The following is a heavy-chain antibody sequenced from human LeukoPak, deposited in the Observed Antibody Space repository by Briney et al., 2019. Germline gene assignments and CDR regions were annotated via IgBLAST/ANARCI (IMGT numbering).Heavy chain of an antibody. V-gene: IGHV5-10-1*01. J-gene: IGHJ4*02. D-gene: IGHD3-10*01. Sequence: GKSLKISCQGSGYGFTIYWITWVRQMPGKGLEWMGRIDPSDSYTNYSPSFQGHVTISVDKSISTAYLQWSSLKASDTAMYYCARDVRGVIISGDYWGQGTLVTVSS. CDR3: ARDVRGVIISGDY. CDR1: GYGFTIYW. CDR2: IDPSDSYT.